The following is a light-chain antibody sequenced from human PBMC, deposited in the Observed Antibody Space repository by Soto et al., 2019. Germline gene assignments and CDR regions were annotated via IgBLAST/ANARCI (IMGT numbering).Light chain of an antibody. CDR2: GAS. Sequence: EIVLTQSPGILSLSPVERASLSCGASQSISSSFLAWYQQKPGQAPRLLIYGASSRATGIPDRFSGTGSETDFTLTISRLEPEDFAVYYCQKYDNSPITFGQGKRREIK. J-gene: IGKJ5*01. CDR3: QKYDNSPIT. CDR1: QSISSSF. V-gene: IGKV3-20*01.